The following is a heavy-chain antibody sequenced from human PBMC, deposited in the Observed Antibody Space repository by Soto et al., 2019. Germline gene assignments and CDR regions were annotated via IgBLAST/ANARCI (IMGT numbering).Heavy chain of an antibody. CDR1: GFTFSSYG. CDR2: IWYDGSNK. J-gene: IGHJ4*02. V-gene: IGHV3-33*01. Sequence: GGSLRLSCAASGFTFSSYGMHWVRQAPGKGLEWVAVIWYDGSNKYYADSVKGRFTISRDNSKNTLYLQMNSLRAEDTAVYYCARGRDILTGYYPYYFDYWGQGTLVTVSS. CDR3: ARGRDILTGYYPYYFDY. D-gene: IGHD3-9*01.